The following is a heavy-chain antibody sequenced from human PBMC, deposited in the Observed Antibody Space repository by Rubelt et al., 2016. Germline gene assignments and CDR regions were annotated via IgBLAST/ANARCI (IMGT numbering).Heavy chain of an antibody. Sequence: QLQQGGARILKPSETLSLTCDLHGASFGDYYWAWIRQSPHKGLEWIGEVNSDGHTNYSPSFEGRVTLFVDTSKSQFVLMLTSVTDADTAVYYCARGIVGATRSSYYGMDVWGQGTTVTVSS. V-gene: IGHV4-34*02. D-gene: IGHD1-26*01. CDR2: VNSDGHT. J-gene: IGHJ6*02. CDR1: GASFGDYY. CDR3: ARGIVGATRSSYYGMDV.